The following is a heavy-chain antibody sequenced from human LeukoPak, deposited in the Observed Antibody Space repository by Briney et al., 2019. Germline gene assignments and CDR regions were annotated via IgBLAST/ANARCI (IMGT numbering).Heavy chain of an antibody. D-gene: IGHD2-2*02. Sequence: SVKVSCKASGGTFSSYAISWVRQAPGQGLEWMGGIIPIFGTANYAQKFQGRVTITADESTSTAYMELSSLRSEDTALYYCACGADVGLYTFDYWGQGTLVTVSS. V-gene: IGHV1-69*13. CDR3: ACGADVGLYTFDY. CDR1: GGTFSSYA. J-gene: IGHJ4*02. CDR2: IIPIFGTA.